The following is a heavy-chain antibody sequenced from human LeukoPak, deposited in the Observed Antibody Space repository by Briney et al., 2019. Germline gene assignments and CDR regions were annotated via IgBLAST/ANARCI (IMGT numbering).Heavy chain of an antibody. CDR1: VYSFTGYF. J-gene: IGHJ4*02. V-gene: IGHV1-2*02. CDR3: ARSGGTGYSLDY. CDR2: IDPNSGDT. D-gene: IGHD3-9*01. Sequence: ASVKVSCQASVYSFTGYFIHWVRQAPGQGLEWMGCIDPNSGDTKYAQKFQGRVSMPRDTSTRTAYMELSRLRSDDTAVYFCARSGGTGYSLDYWGQGTLVTVSS.